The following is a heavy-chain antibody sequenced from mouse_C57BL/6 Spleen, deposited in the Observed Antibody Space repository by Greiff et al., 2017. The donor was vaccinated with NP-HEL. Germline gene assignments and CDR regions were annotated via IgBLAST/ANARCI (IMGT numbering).Heavy chain of an antibody. V-gene: IGHV7-3*01. Sequence: EVKLMESGGGLVQPGGSLSLSCAASGFTFTDYYMSWVRQPPGKALEWLGFIRNKANGYTTEYSASVKGRFTISRDNSQSILYLQMNALRAEDSSTSYCDRYYYGSPYCFDYWGQGTTLTVSS. D-gene: IGHD1-1*01. CDR3: DRYYYGSPYCFDY. CDR2: IRNKANGYTT. J-gene: IGHJ2*01. CDR1: GFTFTDYY.